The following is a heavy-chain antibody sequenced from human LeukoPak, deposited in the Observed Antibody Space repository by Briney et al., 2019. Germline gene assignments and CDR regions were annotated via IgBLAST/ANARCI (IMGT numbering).Heavy chain of an antibody. Sequence: PGGSLRLSCAAPGFTFDDYAMHWVRQAPGKGLEWVSGISWNSGSIGYADSVKGRFTISRDNAKNSLYLQMNSLRAEDTALYYCAKDSGRTTVTTFHYWGQGTLVTVSS. CDR2: ISWNSGSI. CDR1: GFTFDDYA. V-gene: IGHV3-9*01. J-gene: IGHJ4*02. D-gene: IGHD4-17*01. CDR3: AKDSGRTTVTTFHY.